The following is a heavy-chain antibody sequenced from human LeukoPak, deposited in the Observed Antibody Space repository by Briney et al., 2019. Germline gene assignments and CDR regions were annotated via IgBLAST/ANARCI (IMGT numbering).Heavy chain of an antibody. CDR3: ARGSMIVVVTLDY. D-gene: IGHD3-22*01. CDR1: GFSFGGYD. V-gene: IGHV3-30*02. CDR2: IRYDGSNA. Sequence: AGSLRLSCATSGFSFGGYDMHWVRQAPDKGLEWVSFIRYDGSNAYYSDSVKGRFTLSRDNSKNTLYLQMNSLRAEDTAVYYCARGSMIVVVTLDYWGQGTLVTVSS. J-gene: IGHJ4*02.